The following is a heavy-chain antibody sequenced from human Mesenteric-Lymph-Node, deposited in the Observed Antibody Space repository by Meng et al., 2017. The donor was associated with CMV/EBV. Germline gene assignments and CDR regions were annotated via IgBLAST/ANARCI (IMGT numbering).Heavy chain of an antibody. V-gene: IGHV1-69*10. CDR1: GGTFSSYA. CDR2: IIPILGIA. D-gene: IGHD3-10*01. J-gene: IGHJ4*02. CDR3: ARPHQGYGSGSYDFIDY. Sequence: SVKVSCKASGGTFSSYAISWVRQAPGQGLEWMGGIIPILGIANYAQKFQGRVTITADKSTSTAYMELSSLRSEDTAVYYCARPHQGYGSGSYDFIDYWGQGTLVTVSS.